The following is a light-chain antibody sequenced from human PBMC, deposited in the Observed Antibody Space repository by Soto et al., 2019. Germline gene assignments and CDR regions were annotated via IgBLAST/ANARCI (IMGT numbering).Light chain of an antibody. CDR3: QQFGSSLLYT. Sequence: ESVLTQSPGTLSLSPGERATLSCRASQSVSSSYLAWYQQKPGQAPRLLIYETSSRATGIPDRFSGSGSGTDFNLTISRLEPEDFAVYYCQQFGSSLLYTFGQGTKLEIK. J-gene: IGKJ2*01. V-gene: IGKV3-20*01. CDR1: QSVSSSY. CDR2: ETS.